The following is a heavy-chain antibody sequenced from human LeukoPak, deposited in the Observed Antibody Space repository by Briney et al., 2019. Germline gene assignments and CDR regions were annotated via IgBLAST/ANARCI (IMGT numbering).Heavy chain of an antibody. D-gene: IGHD4-11*01. Sequence: ASVKVSCKASGYTFTGYYMHWVRQAPGQGLEWMGIINPSGGSTSYAQKFQGRVTMTRDMSTSTVYMELSSLRSEDTAVYYCARGSNSRNYYMDVWGKGTTVTVSS. CDR3: ARGSNSRNYYMDV. CDR2: INPSGGST. V-gene: IGHV1-46*01. CDR1: GYTFTGYY. J-gene: IGHJ6*03.